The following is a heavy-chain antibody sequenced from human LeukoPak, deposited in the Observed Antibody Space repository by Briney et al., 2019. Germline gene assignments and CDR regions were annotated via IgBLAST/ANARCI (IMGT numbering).Heavy chain of an antibody. V-gene: IGHV3-64*01. D-gene: IGHD6-6*01. J-gene: IGHJ5*02. CDR2: ISSNGGST. Sequence: GGSLRLSCAASGFTFSSYAMHWVRQAPGKGLEYVSAISSNGGSTYYTNSVKGRFTISRDNSKNTLYLQMNSLRAEDTAVYYCAKGYSSSSGWFDPWGQGTLVTVSS. CDR3: AKGYSSSSGWFDP. CDR1: GFTFSSYA.